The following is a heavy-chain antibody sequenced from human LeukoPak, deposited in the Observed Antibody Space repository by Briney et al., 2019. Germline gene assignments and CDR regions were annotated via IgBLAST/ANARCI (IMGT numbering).Heavy chain of an antibody. J-gene: IGHJ4*02. D-gene: IGHD3-10*01. V-gene: IGHV1-69*01. CDR1: GGTFSSYA. CDR2: IIPIFGTA. Sequence: SVKVSCKASGGTFSSYAISWVRQAPGQGLEWMGGIIPIFGTANYAQKFQGRVTITADESTSTAYMELSSLRSEDTAVYYCALGVEWFGEFDYWGQGTLVTVSS. CDR3: ALGVEWFGEFDY.